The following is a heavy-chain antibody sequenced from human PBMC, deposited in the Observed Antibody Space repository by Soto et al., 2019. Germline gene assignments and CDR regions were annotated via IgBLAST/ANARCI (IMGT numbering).Heavy chain of an antibody. CDR2: ISGSGGTT. J-gene: IGHJ6*04. V-gene: IGHV3-23*01. D-gene: IGHD3-3*01. CDR3: AKDSWAIFGVPAGEYYAMDV. CDR1: GFTFENYA. Sequence: SLRLSCVASGFTFENYAMSWVRQAPGKGLEWVSAISGSGGTTYYSDPVKGRFTISRDNSKNTVYLQMNDLRVEDAAEYFCAKDSWAIFGVPAGEYYAMDVCGEGTTVPVCS.